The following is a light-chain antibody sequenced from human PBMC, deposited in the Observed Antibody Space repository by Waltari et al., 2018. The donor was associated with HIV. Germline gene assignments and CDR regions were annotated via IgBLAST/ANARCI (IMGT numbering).Light chain of an antibody. J-gene: IGKJ1*01. CDR1: HSILYNFNNRTC. V-gene: IGKV4-1*01. CDR2: WAS. CDR3: QQYYGSPRT. Sequence: DIVMTQSPDSLAMSLGERATVNCKSSHSILYNFNNRTCLAWYQQKPGQPPKLLIYWASTRASGVPDRFSGSGSAADFTLTISDLQAEDVAVYYCQQYYGSPRTFGQGTRLEIK.